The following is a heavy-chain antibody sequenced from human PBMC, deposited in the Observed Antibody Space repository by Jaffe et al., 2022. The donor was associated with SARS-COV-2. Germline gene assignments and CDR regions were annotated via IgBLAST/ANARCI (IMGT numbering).Heavy chain of an antibody. V-gene: IGHV3-30-3*01. D-gene: IGHD2-2*01. Sequence: QVQLVESGGGVVQPGRSLRLSCAASGFTFSSYAMHWVRQAPGKGLEWVAVISYDGSNKYYADSVKGRFTISRDNSKNTLYLQMNSLRAEDTAVYYCAREGHPGYCSSTSCYGLDYWGQGTLVTVSS. CDR3: AREGHPGYCSSTSCYGLDY. CDR2: ISYDGSNK. J-gene: IGHJ4*02. CDR1: GFTFSSYA.